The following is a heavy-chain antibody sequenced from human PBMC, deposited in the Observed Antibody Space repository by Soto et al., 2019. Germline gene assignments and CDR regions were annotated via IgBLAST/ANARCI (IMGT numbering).Heavy chain of an antibody. V-gene: IGHV3-23*01. CDR3: ARWSYLDY. Sequence: GGSLRLSCAASGFSFGSYALSWVCQAPGKGLEWVSTISGSDGKTFYADSVKGRFSISRDTSQSTLYLQMNSLRADDTAMYYCARWSYLDYWGQGTRVTVSS. CDR1: GFSFGSYA. J-gene: IGHJ4*02. D-gene: IGHD3-3*01. CDR2: ISGSDGKT.